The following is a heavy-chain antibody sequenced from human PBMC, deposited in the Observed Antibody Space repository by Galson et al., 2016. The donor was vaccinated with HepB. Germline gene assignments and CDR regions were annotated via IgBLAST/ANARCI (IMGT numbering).Heavy chain of an antibody. CDR1: GGSISSYY. CDR3: ARVCSGTNCYGSFDH. CDR2: IYYGGGT. Sequence: SETLSLTCTVSGGSISSYYWTWIRQPPGKGLEWIGDIYYGGGTNFNPSLKSRLTISVNTSKNQFSLKVTSVTAADTAVYFCARVCSGTNCYGSFDHWGQGTLVTVSS. J-gene: IGHJ4*02. D-gene: IGHD2-2*01. V-gene: IGHV4-59*01.